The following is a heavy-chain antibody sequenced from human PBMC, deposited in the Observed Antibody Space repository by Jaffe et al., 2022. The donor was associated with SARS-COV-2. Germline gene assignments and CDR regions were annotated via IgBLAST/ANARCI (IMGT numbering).Heavy chain of an antibody. D-gene: IGHD2-2*01. CDR1: GFTFDDYA. CDR2: ISWNSGSI. V-gene: IGHV3-9*01. Sequence: EVQLVESGGGLVQPGRSLRLSCAASGFTFDDYAMHWVRQAPGKGLEWVSGISWNSGSIGYADSVKGRFTISRDNAKNSLYLQMNSLRAEDTALYYCAKDMKTVVPAAGYYYYGMDVWGQGTTVTVSS. CDR3: AKDMKTVVPAAGYYYYGMDV. J-gene: IGHJ6*02.